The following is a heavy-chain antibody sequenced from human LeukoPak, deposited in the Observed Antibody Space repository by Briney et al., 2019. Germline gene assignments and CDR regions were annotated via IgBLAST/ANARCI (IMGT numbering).Heavy chain of an antibody. J-gene: IGHJ4*02. V-gene: IGHV1-18*01. CDR2: ISTFNGNT. CDR1: GYAFSNYG. D-gene: IGHD4-23*01. Sequence: ASVKVSCKASGYAFSNYGLAWLRRAPGQGLQWLGWISTFNGNTNHAQILQDRVTMTTDTSTNTAYLELRSLRSDDTAVYYCARRHLIGNGYFDHWGQGTLVTVSS. CDR3: ARRHLIGNGYFDH.